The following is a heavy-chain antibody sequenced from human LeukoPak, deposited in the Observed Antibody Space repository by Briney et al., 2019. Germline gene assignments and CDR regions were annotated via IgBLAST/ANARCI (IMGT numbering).Heavy chain of an antibody. Sequence: GGSLRLSCAASAFTFSKHWMHWVRQAPGDGLVWVSRTKTDGSNTTYAESLKGRLTISKDNANNTLYLQLGSLVRDGTTLGCGAREWSQFGQLPDYRGQGTLLTLSS. CDR1: AFTFSKHW. CDR2: TKTDGSNT. D-gene: IGHD3-10*01. J-gene: IGHJ4*02. CDR3: AREWSQFGQLPDY. V-gene: IGHV3-74*01.